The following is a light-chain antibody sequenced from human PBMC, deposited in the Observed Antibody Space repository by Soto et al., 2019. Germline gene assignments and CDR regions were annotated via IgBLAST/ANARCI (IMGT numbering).Light chain of an antibody. CDR3: QQYTQYPYT. V-gene: IGKV1-5*03. CDR1: QSISSS. Sequence: IQLTQSPSTLSASVGEKVAISCRARQSISSSLAWYQQKPGKAPNLLIYKASSLQSGVPSRFSGSGSGTEFTLTISSLQPDDFATYYCQQYTQYPYTFGQGTNLEIK. J-gene: IGKJ2*01. CDR2: KAS.